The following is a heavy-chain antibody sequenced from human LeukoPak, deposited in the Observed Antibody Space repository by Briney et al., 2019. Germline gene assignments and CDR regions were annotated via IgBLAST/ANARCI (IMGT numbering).Heavy chain of an antibody. D-gene: IGHD4-23*01. CDR1: GGSISNNNYF. V-gene: IGHV4-34*01. CDR3: ARYLDYGGNSRVFQH. Sequence: SETLSLTCNVFGGSISNNNYFWTWIRQPPGKGLEWIGEINHGGSTNYNPSLKSRVTISIDTSKNQFSLKLSSVTAADTAVYYCARYLDYGGNSRVFQHWGQGTLVTVSS. J-gene: IGHJ1*01. CDR2: INHGGST.